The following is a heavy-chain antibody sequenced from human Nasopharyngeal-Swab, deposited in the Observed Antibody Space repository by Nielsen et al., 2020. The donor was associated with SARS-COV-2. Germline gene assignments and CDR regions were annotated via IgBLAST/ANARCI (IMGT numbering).Heavy chain of an antibody. CDR3: VKHQGSSSDQ. J-gene: IGHJ4*02. V-gene: IGHV3-74*01. Sequence: GESLKISCPASGYTFSSYWMHWVRQVPGKGLVWVSRINIDGSVTDYADSVKGRFTISRDNAKNTLYLQMNSLRVEDTAVYYCVKHQGSSSDQWGQGTLVTVSS. CDR1: GYTFSSYW. CDR2: INIDGSVT.